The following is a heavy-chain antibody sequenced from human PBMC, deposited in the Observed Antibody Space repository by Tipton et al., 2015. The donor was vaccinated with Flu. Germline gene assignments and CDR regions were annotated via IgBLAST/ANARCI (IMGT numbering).Heavy chain of an antibody. CDR3: AKVLFGWVES. CDR1: GGSISSGGYY. D-gene: IGHD3-16*01. Sequence: TLSLTCTVSGGSISSGGYYWSWLRQHPGKGLEWIGYIYYTGYPYYNSSLKSRLAMSIDTSKKQFSLRLSSVTAADTAVYYCAKVLFGWVESWAQGTLVTVSS. CDR2: IYYTGYP. V-gene: IGHV4-31*03. J-gene: IGHJ5*01.